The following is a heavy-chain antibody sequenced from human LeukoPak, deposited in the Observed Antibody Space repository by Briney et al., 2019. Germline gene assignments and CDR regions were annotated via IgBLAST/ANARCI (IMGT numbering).Heavy chain of an antibody. CDR2: INPGDSDT. V-gene: IGHV5-51*01. CDR3: GVGYCSGGTCYAFGY. D-gene: IGHD2-15*01. CDR1: GYSFISHW. Sequence: GESLKISCKGSGYSFISHWIGWVRQMPGKGLEWMGIINPGDSDTRYSPSFQGQVFISADKSISTAYVQWSSLKASDTAMYYCGVGYCSGGTCYAFGYWGQGTLVTVSS. J-gene: IGHJ4*02.